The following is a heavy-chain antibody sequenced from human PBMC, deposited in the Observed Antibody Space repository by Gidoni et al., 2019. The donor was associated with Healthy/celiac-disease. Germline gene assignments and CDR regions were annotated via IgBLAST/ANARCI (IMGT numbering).Heavy chain of an antibody. CDR2: IIPICGTA. Sequence: QVQLVQSGAELKKPGSSVKVSCKASGGTFSSHALSWVRQAPGQGLEWRGGIIPICGTANYAQKFQGRVTITADESTGTAYMELSSLRSEDTAVYYCARGYCSGGSCYSYYYDSSGYYYFDYWGQGTLVTVSS. CDR3: ARGYCSGGSCYSYYYDSSGYYYFDY. V-gene: IGHV1-69*01. J-gene: IGHJ4*02. D-gene: IGHD2-15*01. CDR1: GGTFSSHA.